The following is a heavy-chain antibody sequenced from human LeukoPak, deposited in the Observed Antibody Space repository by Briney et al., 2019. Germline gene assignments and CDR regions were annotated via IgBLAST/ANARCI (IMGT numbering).Heavy chain of an antibody. CDR2: ISGSGGST. D-gene: IGHD6-13*01. CDR3: ARAHYTSTWPDGFDI. Sequence: GGSLRLSCAASGFTFSSYAMSWVRQAPGKGLEWVSAISGSGGSTYYADSVKGRFTISRDNSKNTLYLQVNSLRAEDTAVYYCARAHYTSTWPDGFDIWGLGTQVTVSS. V-gene: IGHV3-23*01. CDR1: GFTFSSYA. J-gene: IGHJ3*02.